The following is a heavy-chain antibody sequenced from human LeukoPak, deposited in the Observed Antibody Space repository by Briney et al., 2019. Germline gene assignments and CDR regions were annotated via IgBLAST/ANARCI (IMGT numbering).Heavy chain of an antibody. CDR1: GFTVSSDY. V-gene: IGHV3-53*01. CDR3: VTRLA. Sequence: GGSLRLSCAASGFTVSSDYMSWVRQAPGKGLDWVSMIYSGGSTNYADSVKGRFTISRDSSKNTLYLQMNSLRAEDTAVYYCVTRLAWGQGTLVTVSS. J-gene: IGHJ5*02. D-gene: IGHD3-16*01. CDR2: IYSGGST.